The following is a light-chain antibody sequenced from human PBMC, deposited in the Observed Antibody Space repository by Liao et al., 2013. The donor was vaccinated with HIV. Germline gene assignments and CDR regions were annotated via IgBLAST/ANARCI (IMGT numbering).Light chain of an antibody. CDR1: NIGNKS. V-gene: IGLV3-21*01. CDR2: YDT. Sequence: SYELTQSPSVSVAPGKTARITCGGNNIGNKSVHWYRQKPGQAPVVVIYYDTDRPSGIPERFSGSSSGNTGTLTISGTQPMDEGDYYCQVWDRGPALFGGGTKLTVL. CDR3: QVWDRGPAL. J-gene: IGLJ2*01.